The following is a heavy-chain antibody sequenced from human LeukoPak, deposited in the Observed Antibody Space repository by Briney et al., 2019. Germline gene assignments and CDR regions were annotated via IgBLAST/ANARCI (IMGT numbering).Heavy chain of an antibody. CDR2: INAGNGNT. Sequence: ASVKVSCKASGYTFTSYAMHWVRQAPGQRLEWMGWINAGNGNTKYSQKFQGRVTITRDTSASTAYMELSSLRSEDTAVYYCARAGDYYDSSGYDQDPLDYWGQGTLVTVSS. J-gene: IGHJ4*02. D-gene: IGHD3-22*01. CDR1: GYTFTSYA. CDR3: ARAGDYYDSSGYDQDPLDY. V-gene: IGHV1-3*01.